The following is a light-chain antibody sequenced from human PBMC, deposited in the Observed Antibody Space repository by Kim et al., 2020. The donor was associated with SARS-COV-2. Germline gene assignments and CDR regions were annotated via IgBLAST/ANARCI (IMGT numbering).Light chain of an antibody. CDR2: KAS. CDR1: QNIHGS. J-gene: IGKJ2*01. CDR3: QQYDSFSGT. Sequence: DIQMTQSPSTLSASVGDRVTITCRASQNIHGSLAWYQQKPGKAPKVLIYKASSLKSGVPSRFSGSGSGTEFTLTISSLQPDDFATYYCQQYDSFSGTFGQGTKLE. V-gene: IGKV1-5*03.